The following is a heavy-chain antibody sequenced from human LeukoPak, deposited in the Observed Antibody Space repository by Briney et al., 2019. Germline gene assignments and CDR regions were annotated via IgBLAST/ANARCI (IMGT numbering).Heavy chain of an antibody. CDR3: ARDAISNYYDSSGYYSGGY. Sequence: ASVKVSCKASGYTFTSYGISWVRQAPGQGLEWMGWISAYNGNTNYAQKLQGRVTMTTDTSTSTAYMELRSLRSDDTAVYYCARDAISNYYDSSGYYSGGYWGQGTLVTVSS. J-gene: IGHJ4*02. V-gene: IGHV1-18*01. CDR2: ISAYNGNT. CDR1: GYTFTSYG. D-gene: IGHD3-22*01.